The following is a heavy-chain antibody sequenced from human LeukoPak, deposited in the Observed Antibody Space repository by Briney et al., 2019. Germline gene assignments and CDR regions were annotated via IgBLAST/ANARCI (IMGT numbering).Heavy chain of an antibody. Sequence: PGGSLRLSCAASGFTVSSNYMSWVGQAPGKGLEWVSVIYSGGSTYYADSVKGRFTISRDNSKNKLYLQMNSLRAEDTAVYYFAKDKNAGCSITCRSEFDYRGQGTLVIVSS. CDR3: AKDKNAGCSITCRSEFDY. V-gene: IGHV3-53*05. J-gene: IGHJ4*02. CDR1: GFTVSSNY. CDR2: IYSGGST. D-gene: IGHD2-2*01.